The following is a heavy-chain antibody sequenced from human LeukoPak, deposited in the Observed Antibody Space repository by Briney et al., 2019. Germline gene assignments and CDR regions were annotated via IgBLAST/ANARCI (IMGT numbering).Heavy chain of an antibody. CDR1: GGSIINDY. V-gene: IGHV4-59*08. J-gene: IGHJ4*02. CDR2: IYGGGRT. CDR3: ARHGSQLVGLSTIYFDK. Sequence: SETLSLTCTASGGSIINDYWSWVRQPPGKELEWIGYIYGGGRTSYNPPLESRVTISVDTSNNQFSLKLNSVTAADTAVYFCARHGSQLVGLSTIYFDKWGQGILVTVSS. D-gene: IGHD1-26*01.